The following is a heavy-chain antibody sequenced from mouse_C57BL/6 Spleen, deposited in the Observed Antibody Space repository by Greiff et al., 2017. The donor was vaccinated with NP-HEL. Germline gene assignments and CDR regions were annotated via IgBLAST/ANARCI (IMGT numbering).Heavy chain of an antibody. Sequence: EVKVVESGPGMVKPSQSLSLTCTVTGYSITSGYDWHWIRHFPGNKLEWMGYISYSGSTNYNPSLKSRISITHDTSKNHFFLKLNSVTTEDTATYYCARGRGDYYYFDYWGQGTTLTVSS. CDR2: ISYSGST. D-gene: IGHD2-4*01. V-gene: IGHV3-1*01. CDR1: GYSITSGYD. CDR3: ARGRGDYYYFDY. J-gene: IGHJ2*01.